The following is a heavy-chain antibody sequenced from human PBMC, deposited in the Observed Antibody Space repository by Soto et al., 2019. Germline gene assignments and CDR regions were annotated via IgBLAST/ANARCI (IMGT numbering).Heavy chain of an antibody. Sequence: GGALRLSGAVSGVDVRSYWMSWVRPAPGKGLEWVASIKEDGSEIYYPQSVRGRFAISRDSAGNALQLAMNYLSAEDTATYFCARDIGFDYVNWGQGTLVTVSS. V-gene: IGHV3-7*01. CDR1: GVDVRSYW. CDR2: IKEDGSEI. D-gene: IGHD5-12*01. J-gene: IGHJ4*02. CDR3: ARDIGFDYVN.